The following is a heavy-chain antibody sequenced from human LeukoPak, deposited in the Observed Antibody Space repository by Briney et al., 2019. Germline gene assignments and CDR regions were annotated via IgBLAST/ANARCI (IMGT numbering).Heavy chain of an antibody. CDR1: GGSISSSSYY. V-gene: IGHV4-39*01. Sequence: SETLSLTCTVSGGSISSSSYYWGWIRQPPGKGLEWIGSIYYSGSTYYNPSLKSRVTISVDTSKNQFSLKLSSVTAADTAVYYCARVALTGEGGRGYFNLWGRGNLVSVSS. CDR2: IYYSGST. CDR3: ARVALTGEGGRGYFNL. J-gene: IGHJ2*01. D-gene: IGHD3-16*01.